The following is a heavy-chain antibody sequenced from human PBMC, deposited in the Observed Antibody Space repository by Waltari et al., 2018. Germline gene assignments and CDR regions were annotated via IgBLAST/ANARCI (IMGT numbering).Heavy chain of an antibody. J-gene: IGHJ3*02. CDR2: SDPEDGET. Sequence: EVQLVQSGAEVKKPGATVKISCKASGYTFTDYYMHWLHQAPGQGLEWMGRSDPEDGETIYAEKFKGRVTITADTSTDTAYKELSSLRAEDTAVYYCATEGITMVRGSTPDAFDIWGQGTMVTVSS. CDR3: ATEGITMVRGSTPDAFDI. D-gene: IGHD3-10*01. V-gene: IGHV1-69-2*01. CDR1: GYTFTDYY.